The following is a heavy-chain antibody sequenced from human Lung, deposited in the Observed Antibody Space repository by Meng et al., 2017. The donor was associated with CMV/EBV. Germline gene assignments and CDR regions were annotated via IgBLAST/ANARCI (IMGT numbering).Heavy chain of an antibody. J-gene: IGHJ4*02. D-gene: IGHD3-22*01. V-gene: IGHV3-66*02. Sequence: GGSLRLSCAASGLTVNNNFLTWVRQGPGKGLEWVSAMYSGGSTYYTDSVKGRFTLSRDNSKNTLYLQMNRLRAEDTGVYYCTTRTSGDYYDSSGYYYWGQGTLVTVSS. CDR2: MYSGGST. CDR1: GLTVNNNF. CDR3: TTRTSGDYYDSSGYYY.